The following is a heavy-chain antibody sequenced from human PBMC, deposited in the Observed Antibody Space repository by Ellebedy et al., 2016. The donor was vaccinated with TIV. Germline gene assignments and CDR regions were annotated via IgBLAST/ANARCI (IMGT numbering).Heavy chain of an antibody. D-gene: IGHD4-17*01. Sequence: SETLSLTXTVSGGSISSSSYYWGWIRQPPGKGLEWIGYIYYSGSTNYNPSLKSRVTISVDTSKNQFSLKLSSVTAADTAVYYCARARFTVTSGLEVNWFDPWGQGTLVTVSS. CDR1: GGSISSSSYY. J-gene: IGHJ5*02. CDR2: IYYSGST. CDR3: ARARFTVTSGLEVNWFDP. V-gene: IGHV4-61*05.